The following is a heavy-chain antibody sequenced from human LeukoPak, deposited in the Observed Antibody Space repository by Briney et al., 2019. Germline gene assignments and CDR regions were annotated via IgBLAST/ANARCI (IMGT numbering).Heavy chain of an antibody. D-gene: IGHD3-22*01. V-gene: IGHV3-21*01. CDR1: GFTFSSYS. J-gene: IGHJ4*02. CDR3: ARVSDSSGLGPSGYKTKRRGYYFDY. Sequence: GGSLRLSCAASGFTFSSYSMNWVRQAPGKGLEWVSSISSSSSYIYYADSVKGRFTISRDNAKNSLYLQMNSLRAEDTAVYYCARVSDSSGLGPSGYKTKRRGYYFDYWGQGTLVTVSS. CDR2: ISSSSSYI.